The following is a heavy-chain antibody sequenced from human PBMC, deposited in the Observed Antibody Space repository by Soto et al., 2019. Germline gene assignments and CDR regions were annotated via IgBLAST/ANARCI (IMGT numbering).Heavy chain of an antibody. Sequence: LRLSCAASGFTFSSYAMTWVRQAPGKGLEWVSVISGSGGSTYFADSVKGRFTISRDNSKNTLYLQMSSLRAEDTAVYYCARDSYYYDSSGYYYDYWGQGTLVTVSS. CDR3: ARDSYYYDSSGYYYDY. V-gene: IGHV3-23*01. CDR2: ISGSGGST. J-gene: IGHJ4*02. CDR1: GFTFSSYA. D-gene: IGHD3-22*01.